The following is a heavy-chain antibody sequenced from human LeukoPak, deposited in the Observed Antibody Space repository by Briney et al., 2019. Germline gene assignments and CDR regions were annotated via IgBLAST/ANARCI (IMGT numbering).Heavy chain of an antibody. J-gene: IGHJ4*02. CDR1: GFTFSSYW. CDR2: IKQDGSEK. Sequence: GGSLRLSCAASGFTFSSYWMSWVRQAPGKVQEWVANIKQDGSEKYYVDSVKGRFTISRDNAKNSLYLQMNSLRAEDTAVYYCARGTGNYYDSSGPRDYWGQGTLVTVSS. V-gene: IGHV3-7*01. CDR3: ARGTGNYYDSSGPRDY. D-gene: IGHD3-22*01.